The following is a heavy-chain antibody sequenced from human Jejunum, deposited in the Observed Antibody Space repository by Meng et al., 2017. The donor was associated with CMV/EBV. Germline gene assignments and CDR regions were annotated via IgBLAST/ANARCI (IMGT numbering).Heavy chain of an antibody. CDR1: GGSLIPYY. J-gene: IGHJ4*02. CDR2: ISHGGIT. D-gene: IGHD1-1*01. V-gene: IGHV4-34*01. Sequence: QVRLQQWGSGLLNSSEPLSLTCAVYGGSLIPYYWTWIRQIPGKGLEWIGEISHGGITNYNPSLKSRVTLLIDTSKNQFSLKLSSVTAADTAVYYCGMERVNWGQGILVTVSS. CDR3: GMERVN.